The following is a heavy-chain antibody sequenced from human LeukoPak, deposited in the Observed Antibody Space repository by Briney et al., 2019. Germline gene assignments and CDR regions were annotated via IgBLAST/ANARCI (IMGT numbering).Heavy chain of an antibody. CDR2: ISAYNGNT. CDR1: GYTFTSYG. J-gene: IGHJ6*03. D-gene: IGHD3-10*01. V-gene: IGHV1-18*01. Sequence: GASVKVSCKASGYTFTSYGISWVRQAPGQGLEWMGWISAYNGNTNYAQKLQGRVTMTTDTSTSTAYMGLRSLRTDDTAVYYFARKYYYGPGYYYYYMDVWGKGTTVTTSS. CDR3: ARKYYYGPGYYYYYMDV.